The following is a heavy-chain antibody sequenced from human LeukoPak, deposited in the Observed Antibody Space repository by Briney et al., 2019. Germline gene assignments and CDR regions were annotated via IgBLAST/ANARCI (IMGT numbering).Heavy chain of an antibody. CDR3: ARDEGSAYPFDY. D-gene: IGHD3-22*01. J-gene: IGHJ4*02. CDR1: GGSISSRGYY. V-gene: IGHV4-39*07. CDR2: INHSGST. Sequence: SETLSLTCTVSGGSISSRGYYWSWIRQPPGKGLEWIGEINHSGSTNYNPSLKSRVTISVDTSKNQFSLNLNSVTAADTAVYFCARDEGSAYPFDYWGQGTLVTVSS.